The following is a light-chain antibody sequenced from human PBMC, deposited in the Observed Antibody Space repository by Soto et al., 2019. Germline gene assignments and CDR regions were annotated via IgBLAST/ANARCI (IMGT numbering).Light chain of an antibody. V-gene: IGKV1-5*01. Sequence: DIQMTQSPSTVSAYVGDSVTITCRASQSITTWLAWYQQRPGKAPKLLIYDVSSLQSGVPSRFSGSVSGTQCPLALRSLQPDDFATYYCQHYKMYSPWTVGQGTKVEIK. CDR1: QSITTW. J-gene: IGKJ1*01. CDR3: QHYKMYSPWT. CDR2: DVS.